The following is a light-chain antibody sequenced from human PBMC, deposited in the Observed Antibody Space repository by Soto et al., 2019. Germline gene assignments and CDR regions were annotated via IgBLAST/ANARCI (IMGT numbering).Light chain of an antibody. CDR2: DAS. CDR3: QQYKSYPGT. Sequence: DIQMTQSPSTLSASVGDRVTITCRASQSISSWLAWNQQKPGKAPKLLIYDASSLQSGVPSRFIGSGSGTEFALPISSLQADDFASYYCQQYKSYPGTFGQGTKVEI. J-gene: IGKJ1*01. CDR1: QSISSW. V-gene: IGKV1-5*01.